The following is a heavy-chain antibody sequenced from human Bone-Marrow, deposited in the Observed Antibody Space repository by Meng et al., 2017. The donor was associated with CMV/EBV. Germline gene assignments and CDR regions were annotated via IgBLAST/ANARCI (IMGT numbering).Heavy chain of an antibody. V-gene: IGHV4-59*01. J-gene: IGHJ6*02. D-gene: IGHD2-2*02. CDR2: IYYSGST. CDR1: GFAFENYY. Sequence: ESLKISCAASGFAFENYYMNWVRLAPGKGLEWIGYIYYSGSTNYNPSLKSRVTISVDTSKNQFSLKLSSVTAADTAVYYCARASPDTRKGYCSSTSCYNYYYYYGMDVWGQGTTVTVSS. CDR3: ARASPDTRKGYCSSTSCYNYYYYYGMDV.